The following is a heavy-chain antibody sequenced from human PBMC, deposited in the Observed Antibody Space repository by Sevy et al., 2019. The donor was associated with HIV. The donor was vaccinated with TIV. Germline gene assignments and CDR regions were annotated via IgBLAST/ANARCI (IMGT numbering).Heavy chain of an antibody. V-gene: IGHV3-21*01. CDR1: GFTFSSYS. Sequence: GGSLRLSCAASGFTFSSYSMNWVRQAPGKGLEWVSSISSSSSYIYYADSVKGRFTISRDNAKNSLYRQMNSLGAEDTAVYYCARNVWGSYEAESYFDYWGQGTLVTVSS. J-gene: IGHJ4*02. D-gene: IGHD3-16*01. CDR2: ISSSSSYI. CDR3: ARNVWGSYEAESYFDY.